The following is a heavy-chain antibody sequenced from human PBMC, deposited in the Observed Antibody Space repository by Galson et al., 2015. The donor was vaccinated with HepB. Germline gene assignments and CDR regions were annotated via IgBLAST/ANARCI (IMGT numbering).Heavy chain of an antibody. CDR2: ITTSSSYI. J-gene: IGHJ5*01. D-gene: IGHD2-15*01. V-gene: IGHV3-21*06. CDR3: AKAGCSGAGRYLRYSWIDS. Sequence: SLRLSCAASGFTFSAYDMYWVRQAPGKGLEWVSSITTSSSYIYYADSMRGRFTISRDNAKNSLFLQMDSLRAEDTAVYYCAKAGCSGAGRYLRYSWIDSWGQGTLVTASS. CDR1: GFTFSAYD.